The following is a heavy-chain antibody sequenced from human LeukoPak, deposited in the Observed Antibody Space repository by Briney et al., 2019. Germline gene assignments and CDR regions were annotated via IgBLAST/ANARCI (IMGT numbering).Heavy chain of an antibody. V-gene: IGHV4-39*07. J-gene: IGHJ6*03. CDR2: INYSGIT. Sequence: SETLSLTCTVSGDSISSNNFYWGWIRQPPGKGLEWIGHINYSGITYYNPSLKSRVSISVDTSKNQFSLKLSSVTAADTAVYYCARGYQLLPYYYYYMDVWGKGTTVTISS. CDR3: ARGYQLLPYYYYYMDV. CDR1: GDSISSNNFY. D-gene: IGHD2-2*01.